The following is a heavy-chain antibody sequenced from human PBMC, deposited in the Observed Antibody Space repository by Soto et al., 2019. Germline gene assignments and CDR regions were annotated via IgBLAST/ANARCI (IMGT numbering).Heavy chain of an antibody. V-gene: IGHV1-69*13. D-gene: IGHD3-22*01. CDR3: ARGDSSGYYTGGPYYYYYGMDV. CDR1: GGTFSSYA. CDR2: IIPIFGTA. Sequence: SVKVSCKASGGTFSSYAISWVRQAPGQGLEWMGGIIPIFGTANYAQKFQGRVTITADESTSTAYMELSSLRSEDTAVYYCARGDSSGYYTGGPYYYYYGMDVWGQGTTVTVSS. J-gene: IGHJ6*02.